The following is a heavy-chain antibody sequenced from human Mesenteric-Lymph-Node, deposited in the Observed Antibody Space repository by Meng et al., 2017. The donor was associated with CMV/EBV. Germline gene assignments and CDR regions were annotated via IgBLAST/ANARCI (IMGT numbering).Heavy chain of an antibody. J-gene: IGHJ4*02. CDR3: ARHQRWLKSEGGFNY. V-gene: IGHV4-34*01. CDR1: GGSFSGYY. CDR2: INHSGST. Sequence: QVQLVQRGAGRLKPSATRSLTCAVYGGSFSGYYWSWIRQPPGKGLEWIGEINHSGSTNYNPSLKSRVTISVDTSENQFSLKLSSVTAADTAVYYCARHQRWLKSEGGFNYWGQGTLVTVSS. D-gene: IGHD4-23*01.